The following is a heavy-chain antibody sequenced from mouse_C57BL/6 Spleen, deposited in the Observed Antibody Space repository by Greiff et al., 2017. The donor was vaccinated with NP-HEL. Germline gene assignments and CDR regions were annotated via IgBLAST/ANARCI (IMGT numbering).Heavy chain of an antibody. J-gene: IGHJ3*01. CDR2: IYPGDGDT. D-gene: IGHD6-1*01. CDR3: ASSLSGPFAY. CDR1: GYAFSSSW. V-gene: IGHV1-82*01. Sequence: QVTLKVSGPELVKPGASVKISCKASGYAFSSSWMNWVKQRPGKGLEWIGRIYPGDGDTNYNGKFKGKATLTADKSSSTAYMQLSSLTSEDSAVYFCASSLSGPFAYWGQGTLVTVSA.